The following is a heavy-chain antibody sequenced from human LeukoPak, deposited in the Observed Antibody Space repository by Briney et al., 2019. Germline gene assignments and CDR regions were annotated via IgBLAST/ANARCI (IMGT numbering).Heavy chain of an antibody. CDR1: GYTFSNYG. CDR2: ISAYNGNT. D-gene: IGHD4-17*01. Sequence: ASVKVSCKASGYTFSNYGISWVRQAPGQGLEWMGWISAYNGNTNYAQKLQGRVTMTTDTSTSTAYMELRSLRSDDTAVYYCARDLCAIDGDSLCGYYYYMDVWGKGTTVTVSS. V-gene: IGHV1-18*01. J-gene: IGHJ6*03. CDR3: ARDLCAIDGDSLCGYYYYMDV.